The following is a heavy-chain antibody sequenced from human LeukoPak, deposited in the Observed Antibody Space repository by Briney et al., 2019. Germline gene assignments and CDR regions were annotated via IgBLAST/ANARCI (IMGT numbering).Heavy chain of an antibody. CDR3: ARHLMGATHDAFDI. CDR1: GYRSTSYW. J-gene: IGHJ3*02. Sequence: ESLKISCMGTGYRSTSYWIGWVRQMPGKGREWMGIIYPGDSDTRYSPSFQGQVTISADKSISTAYLQWSSLKASDTAMYYCARHLMGATHDAFDIWGQRTMVTVSS. CDR2: IYPGDSDT. D-gene: IGHD1-26*01. V-gene: IGHV5-51*01.